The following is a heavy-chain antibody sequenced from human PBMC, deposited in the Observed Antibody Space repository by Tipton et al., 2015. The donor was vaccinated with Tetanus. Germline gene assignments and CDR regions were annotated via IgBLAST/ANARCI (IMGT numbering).Heavy chain of an antibody. CDR2: VYYTGST. Sequence: TLSLTCTVSGGSVSNGSYYWSWIRQPPGKGLEWIGYVYYTGSTNHNPSLKSRVTISMDRSKNQISLQLTSVTAADTAVYFCAGVTAQRTELYFDHWGQGTLVTVSS. J-gene: IGHJ4*02. CDR3: AGVTAQRTELYFDH. V-gene: IGHV4-61*01. CDR1: GGSVSNGSYY. D-gene: IGHD6-13*01.